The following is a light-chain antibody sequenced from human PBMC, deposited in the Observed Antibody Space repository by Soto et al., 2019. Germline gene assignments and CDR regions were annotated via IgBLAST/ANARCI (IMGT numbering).Light chain of an antibody. Sequence: ESVLTQSPGTLSLSPGERATLSCRTSQSVSGRFLAWYQQKPGQAPRLLMYGASSRATGIPDRFSGSGSGTDFTLTISRLEPEDFAVYYCHQFGYSLITFGQGTRLEIK. CDR1: QSVSGRF. V-gene: IGKV3-20*01. CDR2: GAS. CDR3: HQFGYSLIT. J-gene: IGKJ5*01.